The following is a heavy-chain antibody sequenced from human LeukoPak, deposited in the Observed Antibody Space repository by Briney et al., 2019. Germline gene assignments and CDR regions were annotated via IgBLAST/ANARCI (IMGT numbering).Heavy chain of an antibody. D-gene: IGHD3-10*01. CDR1: GYTFTGYY. Sequence: ASVKVSCKASGYTFTGYYMHWVRQAPGHGLEWMGWINPNSGGTNYAQKFQGRVTMTRDTSISTAYMELSRLRSDDTAVYYCARGGEGLWFGELSDCWGQGTLVTVSS. CDR2: INPNSGGT. CDR3: ARGGEGLWFGELSDC. J-gene: IGHJ4*02. V-gene: IGHV1-2*02.